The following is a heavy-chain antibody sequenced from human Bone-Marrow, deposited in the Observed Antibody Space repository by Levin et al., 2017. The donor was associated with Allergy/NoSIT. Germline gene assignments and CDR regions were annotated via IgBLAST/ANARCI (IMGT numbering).Heavy chain of an antibody. CDR3: ARDRKAFRITIFGVVPNAPYGMDV. Sequence: ASVKVSCKASGYTFTSYYMHWVRQAPGQGLEWMGIINPSGGSTSYAQKFQGRVTMTRDTSTSTVYMELSSLRSEDTAVYYCARDRKAFRITIFGVVPNAPYGMDVWGQGTTVTVSS. CDR2: INPSGGST. J-gene: IGHJ6*02. V-gene: IGHV1-46*01. CDR1: GYTFTSYY. D-gene: IGHD3-3*01.